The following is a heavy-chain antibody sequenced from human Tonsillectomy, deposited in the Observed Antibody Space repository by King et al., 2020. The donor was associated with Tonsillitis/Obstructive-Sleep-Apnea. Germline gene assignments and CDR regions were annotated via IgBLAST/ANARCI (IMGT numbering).Heavy chain of an antibody. CDR3: TRERAASCMDV. V-gene: IGHV3-72*01. CDR1: GLTFSDHY. CDR2: SRNKANSHAT. D-gene: IGHD2-2*01. Sequence: VQLVESGGGLVQPGGSLRLSCAASGLTFSDHYMDWVRQAPGKGLEWVGRSRNKANSHATEYAAPVKGRFSISRDDSSNAVYLQMNSLKTEDTAVYYCTRERAASCMDVWGKGTMVTVSS. J-gene: IGHJ6*03.